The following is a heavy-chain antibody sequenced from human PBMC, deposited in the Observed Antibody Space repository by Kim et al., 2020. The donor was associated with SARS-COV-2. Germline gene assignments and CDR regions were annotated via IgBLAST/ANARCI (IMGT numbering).Heavy chain of an antibody. J-gene: IGHJ3*02. CDR2: LYYSGTT. D-gene: IGHD3-16*01. CDR3: ARDSYVAFGI. V-gene: IGHV4-39*07. CDR1: GGSISSSSYY. Sequence: SETLSLTCTVSGGSISSSSYYWGWIRQPPGKGLEWIGSLYYSGTTYYNPSLKSRVTISIDTSKNQFSLKLTSVTAADTAVYYCARDSYVAFGIWGQGTMV.